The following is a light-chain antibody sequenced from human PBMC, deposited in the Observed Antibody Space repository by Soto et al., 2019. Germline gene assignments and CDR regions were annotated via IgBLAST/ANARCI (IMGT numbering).Light chain of an antibody. CDR1: SSDVGGYKY. J-gene: IGLJ1*01. CDR3: ISYTSSSTSYV. Sequence: QSALTQPASVSGSPGQSITISCTGTSSDVGGYKYVSWYQQHPGKAPKLMIYEVSNRPSGVSNRFSGSKSGSTASLTISGLQAEDEADYYCISYTSSSTSYVFGTGTKVTVL. V-gene: IGLV2-14*01. CDR2: EVS.